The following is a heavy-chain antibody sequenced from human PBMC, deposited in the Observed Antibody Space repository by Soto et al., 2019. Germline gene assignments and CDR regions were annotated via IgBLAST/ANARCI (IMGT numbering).Heavy chain of an antibody. D-gene: IGHD6-13*01. CDR1: GFTFSSYA. CDR2: ISGSGIST. Sequence: GGSLRLSCAASGFTFSSYAISWVRQAPGKGLEWVSAISGSGISTYYADSVKGRFTISRDNSKNTLYLQMNSLRAEDTAVYYCAKEVAYSSTWDTIDYWGQGTLVTVSS. CDR3: AKEVAYSSTWDTIDY. J-gene: IGHJ4*02. V-gene: IGHV3-23*01.